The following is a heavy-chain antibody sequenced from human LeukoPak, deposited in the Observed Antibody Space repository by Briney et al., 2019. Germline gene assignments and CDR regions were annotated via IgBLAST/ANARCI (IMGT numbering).Heavy chain of an antibody. D-gene: IGHD5-18*01. V-gene: IGHV3-53*04. CDR1: GFTVSSNY. J-gene: IGHJ4*02. CDR3: ATAQRGYSYGFDY. Sequence: GGSPRLSCAASGFTVSSNYMSWVRQAPGKGLEWVSVIYSGGSTYYADSVKGRFTISRHNSKNTLYLQMNSLRAEDTAVYYCATAQRGYSYGFDYWGQGTLVTVSS. CDR2: IYSGGST.